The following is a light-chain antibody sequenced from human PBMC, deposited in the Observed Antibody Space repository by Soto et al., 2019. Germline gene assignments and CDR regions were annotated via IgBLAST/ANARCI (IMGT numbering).Light chain of an antibody. V-gene: IGKV3-20*01. CDR2: AAS. Sequence: ENILTQSPGTLSLSPGERVTLSCRASQSLTSSYLAWYQQTPGQPPRLLIYAASSRATGIPDRFSGGGSGTDFTLTISRLELEDFGVYYCQQYGSSPITFGQGTRLDVK. J-gene: IGKJ5*01. CDR1: QSLTSSY. CDR3: QQYGSSPIT.